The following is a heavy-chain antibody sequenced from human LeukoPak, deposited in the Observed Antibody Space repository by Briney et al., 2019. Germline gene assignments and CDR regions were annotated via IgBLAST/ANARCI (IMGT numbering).Heavy chain of an antibody. CDR3: ARDGYNDAFDI. D-gene: IGHD5-24*01. J-gene: IGHJ3*02. Sequence: SETLSLTCAVYGGSFSGYYWSWIRQPPGKGLEWIGEINHSGSTNYNPSLKSRVTISVDTSKNQFSLKLSSVTAADTAVYYCARDGYNDAFDIWGQGTMVTVSS. CDR2: INHSGST. CDR1: GGSFSGYY. V-gene: IGHV4-34*01.